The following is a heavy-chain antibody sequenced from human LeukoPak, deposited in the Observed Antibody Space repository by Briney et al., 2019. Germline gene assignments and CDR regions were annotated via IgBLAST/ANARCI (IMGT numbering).Heavy chain of an antibody. CDR1: GGTFSSYA. V-gene: IGHV1-69*06. Sequence: SVKVSCKASGGTFSSYAISWVRQAPGQGLEWMGGIIPIFGTANYAQKFQGRVTITADKSTSTAYMELSSLRSEDTAVYYCACKYVDTLEGRTRRYYYYYYMDVWGKGTTVTVSS. CDR2: IIPIFGTA. D-gene: IGHD5-18*01. J-gene: IGHJ6*03. CDR3: ACKYVDTLEGRTRRYYYYYYMDV.